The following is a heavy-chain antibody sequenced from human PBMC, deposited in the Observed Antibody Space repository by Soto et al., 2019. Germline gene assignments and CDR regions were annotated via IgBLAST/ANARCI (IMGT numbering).Heavy chain of an antibody. CDR1: GGGISSYV. CDR3: ARDPDMDCSGGSCYSATYYYYYGMDV. CDR2: IIPIFGTA. D-gene: IGHD2-15*01. J-gene: IGHJ6*02. V-gene: IGHV1-69*13. Sequence: SSVKGSCKASGGGISSYVISWVLQAPEQGLEWMGGIIPIFGTANYAQKFQGRVTITADEPTSTAYMELSSLRSEDTAVYYCARDPDMDCSGGSCYSATYYYYYGMDVWGQGTTVTVSS.